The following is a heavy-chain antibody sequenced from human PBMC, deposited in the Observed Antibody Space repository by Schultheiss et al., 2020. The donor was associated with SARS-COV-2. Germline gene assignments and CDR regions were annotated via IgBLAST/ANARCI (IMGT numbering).Heavy chain of an antibody. V-gene: IGHV3-23*01. CDR3: ARASCSGGSCSSGFDY. J-gene: IGHJ4*02. D-gene: IGHD2-15*01. CDR1: GFTFSSYA. CDR2: ITSSGVST. Sequence: GGSLRLSCAASGFTFSSYAMTWVRQAPGTGLEWVSAITSSGVSTYYVDSVKGRFTVSRDNSKNTLYLQMSSLRAEDTAVYYCARASCSGGSCSSGFDYWGQGTLVTVSS.